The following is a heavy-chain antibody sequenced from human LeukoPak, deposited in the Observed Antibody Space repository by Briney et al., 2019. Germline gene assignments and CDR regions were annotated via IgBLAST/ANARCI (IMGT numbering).Heavy chain of an antibody. J-gene: IGHJ4*02. CDR3: GRDPTYRNYFDS. V-gene: IGHV1-46*02. CDR2: IRPGGDGP. CDR1: GNSLNNYH. D-gene: IGHD1-1*01. Sequence: ASVKVSCKASGNSLNNYHMHWVRQAPGQGHEWLGIIRPGGDGPSYAQKFQGRVTMTRDMSTSTVYMELSSLTSDDTAVYYCGRDPTYRNYFDSWGQGTLVTVSS.